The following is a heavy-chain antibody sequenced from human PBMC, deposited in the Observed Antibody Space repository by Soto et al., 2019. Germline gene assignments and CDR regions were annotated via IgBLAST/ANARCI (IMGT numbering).Heavy chain of an antibody. D-gene: IGHD3-3*01. CDR1: GYSISSGYY. J-gene: IGHJ5*02. CDR3: ARAQKITIFGVIRPQYNWFDP. CDR2: IYHSGST. Sequence: QVQLQESGPGLVKPSETLSLTCAVSGYSISSGYYWGWIRQPPGKGLEWIGSIYHSGSTYYNPSLKSRVTISVDTSKNQFSLKLSSGTAADTAVYYCARAQKITIFGVIRPQYNWFDPWGQGTLVTVSS. V-gene: IGHV4-38-2*01.